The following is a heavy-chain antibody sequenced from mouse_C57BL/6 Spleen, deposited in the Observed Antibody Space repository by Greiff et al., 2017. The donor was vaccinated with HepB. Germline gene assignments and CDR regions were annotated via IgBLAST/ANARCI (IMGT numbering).Heavy chain of an antibody. CDR2: INPNNGGT. CDR3: ARKTENDYDGNWYFDV. J-gene: IGHJ1*03. Sequence: VQLKESGPELVKPGASVKMSCKASGYTFTDYNMHWVKQSHGKSLEWIGYINPNNGGTSYNQKFKGKATLTVNKSSSTAYMELRSLTSEDSAVYYCARKTENDYDGNWYFDVWGTGTTVTVSS. V-gene: IGHV1-22*01. CDR1: GYTFTDYN. D-gene: IGHD2-4*01.